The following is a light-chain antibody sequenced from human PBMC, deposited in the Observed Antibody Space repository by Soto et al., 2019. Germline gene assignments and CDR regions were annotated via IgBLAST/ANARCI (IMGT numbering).Light chain of an antibody. CDR1: QTISSW. CDR3: QYSNDYCWT. V-gene: IGKV1-5*03. Sequence: DIPLTQSPSTLSASVGDRVTITCRASQTISSWLAWYQQKPGKAPNLLIYETSNLESGVPSRFRGSGSGTQFTLTISSLQPDDFPTYYCQYSNDYCWTFGQGTKVEIK. J-gene: IGKJ1*01. CDR2: ETS.